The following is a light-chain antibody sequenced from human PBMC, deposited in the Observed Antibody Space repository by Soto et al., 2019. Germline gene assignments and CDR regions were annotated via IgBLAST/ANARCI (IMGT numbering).Light chain of an antibody. CDR3: QQSTDYPLT. J-gene: IGKJ4*01. V-gene: IGKV1-5*03. CDR2: KAS. CDR1: QSISSR. Sequence: DIQMTQSPSTLSASVGDRVTITCRASQSISSRLAWYQQKPGKAPKLLIYKASSLESGVPSRFSGSGSGTEFTLTISSLQPDDFATYYCQQSTDYPLTFGGGTKVEIK.